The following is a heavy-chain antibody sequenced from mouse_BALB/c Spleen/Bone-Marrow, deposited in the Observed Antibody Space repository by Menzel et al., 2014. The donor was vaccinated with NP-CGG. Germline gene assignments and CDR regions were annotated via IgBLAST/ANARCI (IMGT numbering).Heavy chain of an antibody. CDR1: GFTFSDYY. V-gene: IGHV5-4*02. Sequence: EVHLVESGGGLVKPGGSLKLSCAASGFTFSDYYMYWVRQTPEKRLEWVATISDGGSYTHYPDNVKGRFTISRDNAKNNLYLQMNSLKSEDTAMYYCAREVAMDYWGQGTSVTVSS. CDR2: ISDGGSYT. J-gene: IGHJ4*01. CDR3: AREVAMDY.